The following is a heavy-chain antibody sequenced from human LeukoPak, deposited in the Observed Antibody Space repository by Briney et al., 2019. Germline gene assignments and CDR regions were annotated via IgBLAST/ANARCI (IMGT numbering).Heavy chain of an antibody. CDR1: AYTFITNY. Sequence: GASVKVTCKDSAYTFITNYLNGVGQAPGQGLQWVGWINPNSGDKHYAHMFQGRVTMTRDTSINTAYMELRRVRSDDTAVYYCAKSAQYSSAWFTGSFDYWGQGTLVTVSS. J-gene: IGHJ4*02. D-gene: IGHD6-13*01. CDR2: INPNSGDK. V-gene: IGHV1-2*07. CDR3: AKSAQYSSAWFTGSFDY.